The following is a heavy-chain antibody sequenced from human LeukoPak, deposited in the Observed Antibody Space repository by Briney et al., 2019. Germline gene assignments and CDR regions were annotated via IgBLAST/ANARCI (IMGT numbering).Heavy chain of an antibody. CDR1: GFTFSNHW. J-gene: IGHJ4*02. CDR2: INERGSNA. Sequence: GGSLRLSCAASGFTFSNHWMHWVRQAPGKGLVWVSRINERGSNAMYADSVKGRFSISKDNAKNTVNLQMNSLRAEDTGVYYCIRDEALWRLDYWGQGTLVTVSS. V-gene: IGHV3-74*03. D-gene: IGHD2-21*01. CDR3: IRDEALWRLDY.